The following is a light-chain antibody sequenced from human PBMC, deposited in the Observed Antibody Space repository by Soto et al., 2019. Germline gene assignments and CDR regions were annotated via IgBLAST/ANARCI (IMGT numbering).Light chain of an antibody. CDR3: QQYGTSPT. Sequence: EIVLTQSPGTLSLFPGERATLSRRPSQSLITRYLAWYQQKPGQAPRLLIYGASSRATGIPDRFSGSGSGTDFTLTISRLEPEDFAVYSCQQYGTSPTFGQGTRLEIK. CDR1: QSLITRY. J-gene: IGKJ5*01. CDR2: GAS. V-gene: IGKV3-20*01.